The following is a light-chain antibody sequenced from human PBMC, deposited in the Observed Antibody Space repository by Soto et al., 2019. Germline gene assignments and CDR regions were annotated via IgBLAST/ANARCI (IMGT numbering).Light chain of an antibody. CDR3: QQYGSSPPIT. Sequence: TVMTQSPDTLSVSPGERATLSCRASETVRSNLAWYQQKPGQAPRLLIYGASSRATGIPDRFSGSGSGTDFTLTISRLEPEDFAVYYCQQYGSSPPITFGQGTRLEIK. V-gene: IGKV3-20*01. CDR2: GAS. J-gene: IGKJ5*01. CDR1: ETVRSN.